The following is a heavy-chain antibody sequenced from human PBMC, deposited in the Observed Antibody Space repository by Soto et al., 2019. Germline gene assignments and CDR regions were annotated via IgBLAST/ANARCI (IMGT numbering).Heavy chain of an antibody. CDR3: ARAKGSALLWSAFDI. Sequence: ASVKVSCKASGGTFSSYAISWVRQAPGQGLEWMGGIIPIFGTANYAQKLQGRVTITADESTSTAYTELSSLRSEDTAVYYCARAKGSALLWSAFDIWGQGTMVTVSS. D-gene: IGHD3-10*01. CDR1: GGTFSSYA. CDR2: IIPIFGTA. J-gene: IGHJ3*02. V-gene: IGHV1-69*13.